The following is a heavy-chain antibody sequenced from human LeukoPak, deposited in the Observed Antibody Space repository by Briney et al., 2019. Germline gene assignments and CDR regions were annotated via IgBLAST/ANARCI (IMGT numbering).Heavy chain of an antibody. CDR1: GGTFSSCA. D-gene: IGHD5-18*01. J-gene: IGHJ3*02. Sequence: WASVKVSCKASGGTFSSCAISWVRQAPGQGPEWMGGIIPIFGTANYAQKFQGRVTITTDESTSTAYMELSSLRSEDTAVYYCARDRDTAMPHDAFDIWGQGTMVTVSS. CDR3: ARDRDTAMPHDAFDI. V-gene: IGHV1-69*05. CDR2: IIPIFGTA.